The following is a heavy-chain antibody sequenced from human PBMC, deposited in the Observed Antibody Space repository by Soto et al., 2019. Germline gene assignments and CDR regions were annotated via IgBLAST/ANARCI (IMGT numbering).Heavy chain of an antibody. CDR3: ARERRDYDSSGYPPIDYYYYGMDV. CDR1: GGTFSSYA. V-gene: IGHV1-69*13. J-gene: IGHJ6*02. CDR2: IIPIFGTA. D-gene: IGHD3-22*01. Sequence: ASVKVSCKASGGTFSSYAISWVRQAPGQGLEWMGGIIPIFGTANYAQKFQGRVTITADESTGTAYMELSSLRSGDTAVYYCARERRDYDSSGYPPIDYYYYGMDVWGQGTTVTVSS.